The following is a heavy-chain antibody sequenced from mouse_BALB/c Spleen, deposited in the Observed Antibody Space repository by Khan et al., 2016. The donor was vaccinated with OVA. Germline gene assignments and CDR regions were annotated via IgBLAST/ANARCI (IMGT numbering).Heavy chain of an antibody. J-gene: IGHJ4*01. CDR1: GYTVTSYW. D-gene: IGHD1-1*01. Sequence: DLVKPGASVKLSCKASGYTVTSYWINWIKQRPGQGLEWIGRIGPGSGNSYYNEMFKDKATLTVDTSSSTAYIQLSSLSSEDSAVYCCTRSNYYGSGLYVMDYWGQGTSVTVSS. CDR3: TRSNYYGSGLYVMDY. V-gene: IGHV1S41*01. CDR2: IGPGSGNS.